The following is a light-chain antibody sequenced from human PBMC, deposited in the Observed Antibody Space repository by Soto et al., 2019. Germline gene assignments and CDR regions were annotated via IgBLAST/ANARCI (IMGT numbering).Light chain of an antibody. Sequence: EIVLTQSPATLSLSPGERATLSCRASQSVSSYLAWYQQKPGQAPRLLIYDASNRATGIPARFSGSGSGTDFTLTISTIEPEDFAVYYCQQRSNWPPGLFGQGTRLEIK. CDR2: DAS. J-gene: IGKJ5*01. CDR1: QSVSSY. V-gene: IGKV3-11*01. CDR3: QQRSNWPPGL.